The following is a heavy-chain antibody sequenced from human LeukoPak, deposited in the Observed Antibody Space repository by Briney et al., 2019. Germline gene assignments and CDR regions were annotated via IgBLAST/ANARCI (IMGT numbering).Heavy chain of an antibody. J-gene: IGHJ4*02. CDR3: ARDGGGGPFDY. CDR2: ISSSSSTI. CDR1: GFTFSSYS. Sequence: GGSLRLSCAASGFTFSSYSMTWVRQAPGKGLGWVSYISSSSSTIYYADSVKGRFTISSDNAKNSLYLQMNSLRAEDTAVHYCARDGGGGPFDYWGQGTLVTVSS. V-gene: IGHV3-48*01. D-gene: IGHD3-3*01.